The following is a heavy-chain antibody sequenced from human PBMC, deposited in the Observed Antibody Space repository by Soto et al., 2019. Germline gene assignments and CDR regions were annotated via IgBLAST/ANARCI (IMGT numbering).Heavy chain of an antibody. CDR1: GFTFSSYS. V-gene: IGHV3-48*01. J-gene: IGHJ4*02. CDR2: ISSSSSTI. D-gene: IGHD3-22*01. CDR3: ARGPYYYDSSPLDY. Sequence: GGSLRLSCAASGFTFSSYSMNWVRQAPGKGLEWVSYISSSSSTIYYADSVKGRFTISRDNAKNSLYLQMNSLRAEDTAVYYCARGPYYYDSSPLDYWGQGTLVTVSS.